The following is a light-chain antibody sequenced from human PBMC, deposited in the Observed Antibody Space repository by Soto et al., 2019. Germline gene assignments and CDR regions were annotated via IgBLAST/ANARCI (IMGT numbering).Light chain of an antibody. CDR2: DNN. J-gene: IGLJ1*01. Sequence: QSALTQPPSASGTPGQRVTISCSGSTSNIGSNPVNWYQQFPGTAPKLLMYDNNQRPSGVPDRFSGSKSGTSASLAISGLQSEDEAEYFCATWDDSLNGFYVFGTGTRSPS. V-gene: IGLV1-44*01. CDR3: ATWDDSLNGFYV. CDR1: TSNIGSNP.